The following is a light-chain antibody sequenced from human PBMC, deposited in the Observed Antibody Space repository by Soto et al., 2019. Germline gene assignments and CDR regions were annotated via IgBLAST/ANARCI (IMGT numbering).Light chain of an antibody. CDR1: QGIRND. V-gene: IGKV1-6*01. CDR3: QQSYSTPPYT. Sequence: AIQMTQSPSSLSTSVGDRVTITCRASQGIRNDLGWYQQKPGKAPKLLIYAASSLQSGVPSRFSGSGSGTDFTLTISSLQPEDFATYYCQQSYSTPPYTFGQGTKLDMK. CDR2: AAS. J-gene: IGKJ2*01.